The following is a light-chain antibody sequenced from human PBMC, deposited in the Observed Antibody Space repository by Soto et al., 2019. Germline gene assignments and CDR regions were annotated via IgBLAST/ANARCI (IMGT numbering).Light chain of an antibody. CDR3: AAGDDSRSGPV. J-gene: IGLJ2*01. CDR1: SSNIGSNY. Sequence: QSVLTQPPSASETPGQRVTISCSGSSSNIGSNYVYWYQQFPRTTPHFLIYRSNQQPPAVPDRFSGYNAGSSSSLAIRGLRSEEEADYYCAAGDDSRSGPVFGGGTKLTVL. V-gene: IGLV1-47*01. CDR2: RSN.